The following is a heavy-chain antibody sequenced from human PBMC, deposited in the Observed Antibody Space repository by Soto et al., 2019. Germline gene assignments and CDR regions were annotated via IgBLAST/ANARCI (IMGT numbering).Heavy chain of an antibody. V-gene: IGHV3-53*01. CDR3: ARVGTEHGMDV. CDR1: GFTVSSNY. Sequence: SGGSLRLSCAASGFTVSSNYMSWVRQAPGKGLEWVSVIYSGGSTYYADSVKGRFTISRDNSKNTLYLQMNSLRAEDTAVYYCARVGTEHGMDVWGQGTTVTVSS. J-gene: IGHJ6*02. D-gene: IGHD1-26*01. CDR2: IYSGGST.